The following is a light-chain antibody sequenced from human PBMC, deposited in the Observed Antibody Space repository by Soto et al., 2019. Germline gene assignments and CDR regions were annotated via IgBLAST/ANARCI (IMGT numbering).Light chain of an antibody. CDR3: NSYTGSSTVA. J-gene: IGLJ2*01. Sequence: QSALTQPASVSGSPGQSITISCTGTSSDVGGYNYVSWYQQHPGKAPKLIIFEVTNRPSGVSNRFSGSKSGNTASLTISGLQAEDEADYYCNSYTGSSTVAFGGGTKRTVL. V-gene: IGLV2-14*01. CDR2: EVT. CDR1: SSDVGGYNY.